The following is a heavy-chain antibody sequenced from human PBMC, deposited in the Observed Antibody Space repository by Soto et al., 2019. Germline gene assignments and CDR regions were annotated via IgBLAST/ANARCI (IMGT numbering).Heavy chain of an antibody. CDR2: IYSGGST. V-gene: IGHV3-66*01. CDR1: GLTVSSNY. Sequence: GGALRLSCAASGLTVSSNYMSWVRQAPGKGLEWVSVIYSGGSTFYADSAKGRFTISRDNAKSSLFLQMNSLRVEDTAVYYCVRDPHALDYWGQGTLVTVSS. CDR3: VRDPHALDY. J-gene: IGHJ4*02.